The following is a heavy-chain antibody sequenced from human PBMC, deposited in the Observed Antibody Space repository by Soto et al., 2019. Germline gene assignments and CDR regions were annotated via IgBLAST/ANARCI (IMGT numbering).Heavy chain of an antibody. CDR2: IYYSGST. CDR1: GGSISSSSYY. V-gene: IGHV4-39*01. CDR3: ARGYCSSTSCYAGIYGY. Sequence: SETQSLTCTVSGGSISSSSYYWGWIRQPPGKGLEWIGSIYYSGSTYYNPSLKSRVTISVDTSKNQFSLKLSSVTAADTAVYYCARGYCSSTSCYAGIYGYWGQGTLVTVSS. J-gene: IGHJ4*02. D-gene: IGHD2-2*01.